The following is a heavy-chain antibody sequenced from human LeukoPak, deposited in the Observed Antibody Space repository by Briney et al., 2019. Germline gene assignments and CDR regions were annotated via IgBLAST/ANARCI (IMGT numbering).Heavy chain of an antibody. V-gene: IGHV3-48*03. CDR2: VSKSGGTM. CDR1: GFTFSSYE. Sequence: GGSLRLSCEAPGFTFSSYEMNWFRQAPGKGLAWVSYVSKSGGTMKNADSVKGRFTVSRDNAKNSLYLQMNSLTAEDTAVYYCATAVIRGRGTMVTVSS. CDR3: ATAVI. J-gene: IGHJ3*02.